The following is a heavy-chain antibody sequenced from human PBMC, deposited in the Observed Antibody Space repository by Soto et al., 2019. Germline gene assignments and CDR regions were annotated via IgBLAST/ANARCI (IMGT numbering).Heavy chain of an antibody. CDR1: GYTFTSYY. CDR3: ARDGLRFLEWLGFGWFAP. CDR2: INPSGGST. Sequence: RASVKVSCKASGYTFTSYYMHWVRQAPGQGLEWMGIINPSGGSTSYAQKFQGRVTMTRDTSTSTVYMELSSLRSEDTAVYYCARDGLRFLEWLGFGWFAPWGQGTLVTVSS. J-gene: IGHJ5*02. D-gene: IGHD3-3*01. V-gene: IGHV1-46*01.